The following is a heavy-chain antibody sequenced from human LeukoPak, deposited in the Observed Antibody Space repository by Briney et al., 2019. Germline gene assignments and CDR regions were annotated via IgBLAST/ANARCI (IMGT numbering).Heavy chain of an antibody. J-gene: IGHJ3*02. CDR3: ARDKYSSGWFFRGDAFDI. CDR2: ISYDGSNK. V-gene: IGHV3-30*03. CDR1: GFTFSSYG. D-gene: IGHD6-19*01. Sequence: GGSLRLSCAASGFTFSSYGMHWIRQAPGKGLEWVAVISYDGSNKYYADSVKGRFTISRDNAKNSLYLQMNSLRAEDTAVYYCARDKYSSGWFFRGDAFDIWGQGTMVTVSS.